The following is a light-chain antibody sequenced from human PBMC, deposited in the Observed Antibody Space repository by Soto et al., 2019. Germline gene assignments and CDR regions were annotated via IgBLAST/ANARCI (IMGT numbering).Light chain of an antibody. CDR1: SSDVGAYKY. V-gene: IGLV2-8*01. CDR3: TSYVGSDIWV. J-gene: IGLJ3*02. CDR2: EVS. Sequence: QSALTQPPSASGSPGQSVTISCTGTSSDVGAYKYVSWYQQYPGKAPKLMSYEVSKRPSGVPDRFSGSKSGNTASLTVSGLQAEDAADYYCTSYVGSDIWVFGGGTNLTVL.